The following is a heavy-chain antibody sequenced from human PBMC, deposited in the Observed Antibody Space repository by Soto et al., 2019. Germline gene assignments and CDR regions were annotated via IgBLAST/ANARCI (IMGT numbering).Heavy chain of an antibody. J-gene: IGHJ3*02. Sequence: QVQLGQSGAEVKKPGSSVKVSCKASGYTFTSSHIHWVRQAPGQGLAWMGIINPSGGFTTYAQQFWGRVTMTRETSTGTVYMELSSLTSEGTAMYYCARGLSTSGYYIWGQGTLVTVSS. CDR1: GYTFTSSH. CDR2: INPSGGFT. D-gene: IGHD5-12*01. CDR3: ARGLSTSGYYI. V-gene: IGHV1-46*01.